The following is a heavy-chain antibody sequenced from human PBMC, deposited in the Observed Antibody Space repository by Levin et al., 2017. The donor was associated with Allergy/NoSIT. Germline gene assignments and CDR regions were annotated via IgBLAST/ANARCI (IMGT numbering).Heavy chain of an antibody. V-gene: IGHV1-2*02. CDR2: INPNSGGT. Sequence: ASVKVSCKASGYTFTGYYMHWVRQAPGQGLEWMGWINPNSGGTNYAQKFQGRVTMTRDTSISTAYMELSRLRSDDTAVYYCARDRSQYYYDSSGYTFDYWGQGTLLTVSS. CDR1: GYTFTGYY. CDR3: ARDRSQYYYDSSGYTFDY. D-gene: IGHD3-22*01. J-gene: IGHJ4*02.